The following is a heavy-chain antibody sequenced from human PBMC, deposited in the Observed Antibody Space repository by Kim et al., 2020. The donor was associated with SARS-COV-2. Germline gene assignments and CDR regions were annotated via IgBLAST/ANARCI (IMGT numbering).Heavy chain of an antibody. CDR3: ARGHCSGGSCYYYFQH. V-gene: IGHV3-21*01. J-gene: IGHJ1*01. CDR2: ISSSSSYI. Sequence: GGSLRLSCAASGFTFSSYSMNWVRQAPGKGLEWVSSISSSSSYIYYADSVKGRFTISRDNAKNSLYLQMNSLRAEDTAVYYCARGHCSGGSCYYYFQHWGQGTLVTVSS. CDR1: GFTFSSYS. D-gene: IGHD2-15*01.